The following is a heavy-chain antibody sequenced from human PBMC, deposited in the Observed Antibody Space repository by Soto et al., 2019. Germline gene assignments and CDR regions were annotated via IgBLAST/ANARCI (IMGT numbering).Heavy chain of an antibody. V-gene: IGHV4-4*02. Sequence: SETLSLTCAVSGGSISSSNWWSWVRQPPGKGLEWIGEIYHSGSTKYNPSLKSRVSISVDKSKNQFSLKLSSVTAADTAVYYCASSRPQDYDFWSGYYYFDYWGQGTLVT. CDR2: IYHSGST. J-gene: IGHJ4*02. CDR3: ASSRPQDYDFWSGYYYFDY. CDR1: GGSISSSNW. D-gene: IGHD3-3*01.